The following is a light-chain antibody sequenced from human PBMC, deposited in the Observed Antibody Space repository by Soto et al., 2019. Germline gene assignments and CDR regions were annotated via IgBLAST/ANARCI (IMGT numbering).Light chain of an antibody. J-gene: IGKJ5*01. CDR2: WAS. CDR1: QSVLYSSNNKNF. CDR3: QQYYDLPIT. Sequence: DIVMTQSPDSLAVSLGERATINCKSSQSVLYSSNNKNFLAWYQQKPGQPPKLLIYWASTRESGVPDRFSGSGSGTDFTLTISSLQAEDVAVYFCQQYYDLPITFGQGTRLEIK. V-gene: IGKV4-1*01.